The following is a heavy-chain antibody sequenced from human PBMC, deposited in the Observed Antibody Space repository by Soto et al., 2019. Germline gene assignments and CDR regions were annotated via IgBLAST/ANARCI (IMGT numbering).Heavy chain of an antibody. V-gene: IGHV3-74*01. J-gene: IGHJ4*02. D-gene: IGHD6-13*01. Sequence: GGSLRLSCAAPGFTFSSYWMHWVRQAPGKGLVWVSRINSDGSSTSYADSVKGRFTISRDNAKNTLYLQMNSLRAEDTAVYYCTRQYSSSWYEYYFDYWGQGTLVTVSS. CDR2: INSDGSST. CDR3: TRQYSSSWYEYYFDY. CDR1: GFTFSSYW.